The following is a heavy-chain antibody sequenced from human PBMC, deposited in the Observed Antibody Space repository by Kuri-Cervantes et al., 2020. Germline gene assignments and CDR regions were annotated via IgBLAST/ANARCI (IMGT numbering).Heavy chain of an antibody. CDR1: GFTFSSYA. V-gene: IGHV3-30*01. D-gene: IGHD3-3*01. J-gene: IGHJ4*02. Sequence: GESLKISCASSGFTFSSYAMHWVRQAPGKGLEWVAVISYDGSNKYYADSVKGRFTISRDNSKNTLYLQMNSLRAEGTAVYYCARDTIFGIDYWGQGTLVTVSS. CDR3: ARDTIFGIDY. CDR2: ISYDGSNK.